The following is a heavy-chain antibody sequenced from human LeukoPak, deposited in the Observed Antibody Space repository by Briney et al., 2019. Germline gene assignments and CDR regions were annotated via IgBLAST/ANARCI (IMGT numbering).Heavy chain of an antibody. J-gene: IGHJ4*02. CDR3: GRESGSNYDY. D-gene: IGHD3-10*01. CDR2: INPSGGST. Sequence: ASVKVSCKASGYTLTNYYMHWVRQAPGHGLEWMGIINPSGGSTTYAQKFQGRVTMTRDMSTSTVYMELSSLRSEDTAVYYCGRESGSNYDYWGQGTLVTVSS. CDR1: GYTLTNYY. V-gene: IGHV1-46*01.